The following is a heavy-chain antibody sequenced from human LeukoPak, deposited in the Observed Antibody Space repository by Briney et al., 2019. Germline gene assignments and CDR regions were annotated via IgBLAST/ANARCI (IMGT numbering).Heavy chain of an antibody. D-gene: IGHD3-10*01. Sequence: SQTLSLTCAISGDSVSRTNIAWNWIRQSPSRGLEWLGRTYYRSKWYNDYAVSVQSRIIINADTSENQFSLQLSSVTPEDTAVYYCAREIFHGSGSPRMDVWGQGTTVTVSS. V-gene: IGHV6-1*01. CDR1: GDSVSRTNIA. CDR3: AREIFHGSGSPRMDV. J-gene: IGHJ6*02. CDR2: TYYRSKWYN.